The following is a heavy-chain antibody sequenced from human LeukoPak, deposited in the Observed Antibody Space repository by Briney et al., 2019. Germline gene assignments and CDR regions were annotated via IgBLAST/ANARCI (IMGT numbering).Heavy chain of an antibody. J-gene: IGHJ4*02. CDR3: AIGGYGDYVEAFDY. D-gene: IGHD4-17*01. CDR1: GFTFSSYG. Sequence: GGSLRLSCAALGFTFSSYGMHWVRQAPGKGLEWVAVISYDGSKKYYAESVKGRFTISRDNSKNTLYLQMNSLRAEDTAVYSCAIGGYGDYVEAFDYWGQGTLVTVSS. V-gene: IGHV3-30*03. CDR2: ISYDGSKK.